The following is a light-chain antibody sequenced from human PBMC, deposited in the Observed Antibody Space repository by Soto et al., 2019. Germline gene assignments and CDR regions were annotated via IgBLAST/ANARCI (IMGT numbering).Light chain of an antibody. Sequence: DMQMTQSPSSVSAFVGESVTITCHASQRISAFLNWYHQKPGKAPKLLIYSASYLQSGVPSNFSGSGSGTDFTLSIVTLQPEDSGTYFCQQSYRLPLTFGGGTKVDIK. V-gene: IGKV1-39*01. J-gene: IGKJ4*01. CDR1: QRISAF. CDR2: SAS. CDR3: QQSYRLPLT.